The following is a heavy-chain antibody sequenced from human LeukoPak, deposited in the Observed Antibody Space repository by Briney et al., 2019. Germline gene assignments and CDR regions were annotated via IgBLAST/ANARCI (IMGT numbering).Heavy chain of an antibody. D-gene: IGHD3-22*01. CDR2: LYTGGGT. V-gene: IGHV3-53*01. CDR1: GFSVRTTY. Sequence: GGSLRLSCAASGFSVRTTYMSWVRQAPGKGLEWVSVLYTGGGTDHADSVKGRFSISRDNSKNTLSLQMNSRRVEDTAIYYCTRSGYRHPYHFDSWGQGTLVTVSS. CDR3: TRSGYRHPYHFDS. J-gene: IGHJ4*02.